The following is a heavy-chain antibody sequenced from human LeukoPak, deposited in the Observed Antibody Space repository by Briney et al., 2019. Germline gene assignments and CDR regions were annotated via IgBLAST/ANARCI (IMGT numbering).Heavy chain of an antibody. CDR3: AKELGGSYSVGYFDY. V-gene: IGHV3-9*01. Sequence: GGSLRLSCTASGFTFDDYAMHWVRHAPGKGLEWVSGISWNSGSIGYADSVKGRFTISRDNAKNSLYLQMNSLRAEDTALYYCAKELGGSYSVGYFDYWGQGTLVTVSS. D-gene: IGHD1-26*01. J-gene: IGHJ4*02. CDR2: ISWNSGSI. CDR1: GFTFDDYA.